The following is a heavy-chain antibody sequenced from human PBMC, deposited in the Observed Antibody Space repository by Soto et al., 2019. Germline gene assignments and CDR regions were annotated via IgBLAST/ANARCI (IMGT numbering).Heavy chain of an antibody. V-gene: IGHV4-34*01. CDR3: ASSYSSSWYPPPGMDV. CDR1: GGSFSGYY. D-gene: IGHD6-13*01. J-gene: IGHJ6*02. CDR2: INHSGST. Sequence: SETLSLTCAVYGGSFSGYYWSWIRQPPGKGLEWIGEINHSGSTNYNPSLKSRVTISVDTSKNQFSLKLSSVTAADTAVYYCASSYSSSWYPPPGMDVWGQGTTVTVSS.